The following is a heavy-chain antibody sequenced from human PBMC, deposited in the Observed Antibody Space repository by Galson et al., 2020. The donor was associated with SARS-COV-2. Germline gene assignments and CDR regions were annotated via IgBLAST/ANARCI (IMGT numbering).Heavy chain of an antibody. Sequence: ASVKVSCKASGYRFTGYYLYWVRQAPGQGLEYMGWINPSTGGASYGQKFQARVILASDMSIRTAYMELRRLRFDDTAVYFCARGLSSGWPYYYVYGMDVWGQGTTVTVSS. CDR3: ARGLSSGWPYYYVYGMDV. CDR2: INPSTGGA. D-gene: IGHD6-19*01. CDR1: GYRFTGYY. J-gene: IGHJ6*02. V-gene: IGHV1-2*02.